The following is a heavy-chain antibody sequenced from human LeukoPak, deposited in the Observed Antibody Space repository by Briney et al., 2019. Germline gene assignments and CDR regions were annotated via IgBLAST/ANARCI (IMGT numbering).Heavy chain of an antibody. CDR1: GYTFSIYG. CDR2: ISAYTGNS. CDR3: ARDGEGRYDFRENDY. V-gene: IGHV1-18*01. D-gene: IGHD3-3*01. J-gene: IGHJ4*02. Sequence: GASVKVSCKASGYTFSIYGITWVRQAPGQGLEWMGWISAYTGNSNYAQKFQDRVTMTTDTSTSTAYMELRSLRSDDRAVYYCARDGEGRYDFRENDYWGQGTLVTVSS.